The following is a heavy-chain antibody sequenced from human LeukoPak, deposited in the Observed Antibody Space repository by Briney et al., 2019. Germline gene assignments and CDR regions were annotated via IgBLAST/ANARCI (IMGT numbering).Heavy chain of an antibody. J-gene: IGHJ4*02. CDR1: GFSFSNYF. D-gene: IGHD1-26*01. CDR2: ITNSGRST. CDR3: AREASGNYHVFDS. Sequence: GGSLRLSCEASGFSFSNYFMSWIRQAPGRGLEWVSYITNSGRSTNYADAVKGRFTISRDNAKKSVYLEMTDLRAEDTAVYYCAREASGNYHVFDSWGQGTLVTVSS. V-gene: IGHV3-11*04.